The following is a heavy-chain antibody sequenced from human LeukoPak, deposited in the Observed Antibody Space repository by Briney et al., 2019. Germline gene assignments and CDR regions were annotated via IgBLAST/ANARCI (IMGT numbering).Heavy chain of an antibody. CDR2: ISGSGGST. V-gene: IGHV3-23*01. Sequence: PGGSLRLSCAASGFTFSSYAMSWVRQAPGKGLEWVSAISGSGGSTYYADSVKGRFTVSRDNAKNSLYLQMNSLRVEDTAVYYCASSWYRLAYWGQGTLVTVSS. CDR1: GFTFSSYA. D-gene: IGHD6-13*01. J-gene: IGHJ4*02. CDR3: ASSWYRLAY.